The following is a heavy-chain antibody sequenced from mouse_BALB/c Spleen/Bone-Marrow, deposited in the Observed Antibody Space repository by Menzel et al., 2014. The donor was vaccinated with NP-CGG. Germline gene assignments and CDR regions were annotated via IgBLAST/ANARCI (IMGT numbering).Heavy chain of an antibody. D-gene: IGHD2-14*01. CDR2: INPNNGRT. J-gene: IGHJ3*01. Sequence: QVQLQQSGAELVKPGASVKLSCRASGYTFTTYSMHWVKQRPGQGLEWIGEINPNNGRTNYNEKFKNKATLTVDKSSSTAYMQLSSLTSEDSAVYYCAGDYGYDSGFAWFVYWGQGTLVTVSA. CDR1: GYTFTTYS. CDR3: AGDYGYDSGFAWFVY. V-gene: IGHV1S81*02.